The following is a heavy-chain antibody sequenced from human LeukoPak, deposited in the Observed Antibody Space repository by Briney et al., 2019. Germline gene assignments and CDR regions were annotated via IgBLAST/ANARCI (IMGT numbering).Heavy chain of an antibody. CDR2: TYYSGST. V-gene: IGHV4-59*01. CDR3: GRSYSYGYYYYYYMDV. Sequence: SETLSLTCTVSGCTINSYYWIWIRQPPGKGLEWLMYTYYSGSTNYNPSLKSRVIITVDTSKNHFSLMLSSVTAATTAEYYSGRSYSYGYYYYYYMDVWGKGTTVTVSS. CDR1: GCTINSYY. D-gene: IGHD5-18*01. J-gene: IGHJ6*03.